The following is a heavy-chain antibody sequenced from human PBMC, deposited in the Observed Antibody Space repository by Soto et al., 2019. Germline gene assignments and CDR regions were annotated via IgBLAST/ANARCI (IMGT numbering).Heavy chain of an antibody. Sequence: NPSETLSLTGTVSGGSISSGGYYWSWIRQHPGKGLEWIGYIYYIGSTYYNPSLKSRVTISVDTSKNQFSLRLTSVTAADTAVYYCARVTGGVLFDDCGQGTLVTVSS. CDR3: ARVTGGVLFDD. CDR2: IYYIGST. D-gene: IGHD2-8*01. V-gene: IGHV4-31*03. CDR1: GGSISSGGYY. J-gene: IGHJ4*02.